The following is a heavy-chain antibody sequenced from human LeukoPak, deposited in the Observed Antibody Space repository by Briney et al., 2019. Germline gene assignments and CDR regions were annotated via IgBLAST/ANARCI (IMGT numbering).Heavy chain of an antibody. CDR2: VASSGTS. CDR1: AYSISSGYY. J-gene: IGHJ5*02. V-gene: IGHV4-61*01. D-gene: IGHD2-21*02. Sequence: SETLSLTCAVSAYSISSGYYWGWIRQTPGKELEWIGFVASSGTSNYNPSLKSRVSISIDTPKNQFSLALTSVTPADTAVYYCARVVRGVVTSKWFHPWVQGTLVSVSS. CDR3: ARVVRGVVTSKWFHP.